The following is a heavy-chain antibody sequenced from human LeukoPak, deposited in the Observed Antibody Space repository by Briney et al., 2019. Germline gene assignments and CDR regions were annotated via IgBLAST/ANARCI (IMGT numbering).Heavy chain of an antibody. CDR1: GFTFTSYG. V-gene: IGHV3-7*01. CDR3: ARLDDYVWGTHPFDY. CDR2: IKQDGSEK. J-gene: IGHJ4*02. Sequence: GGSLRLSCAASGFTFTSYGMYWVRQAPGRGLEWVANIKQDGSEKYYVDSVKGRFTISRDNAKNSLYLQMNSLRAEDTAVYYCARLDDYVWGTHPFDYWGQGTLVTVSS. D-gene: IGHD3-16*01.